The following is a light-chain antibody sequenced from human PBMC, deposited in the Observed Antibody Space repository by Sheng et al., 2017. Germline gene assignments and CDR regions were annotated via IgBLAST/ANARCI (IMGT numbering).Light chain of an antibody. CDR2: GAS. J-gene: IGKJ4*01. CDR3: QQYHNWPPGAT. V-gene: IGKV3-15*01. Sequence: EIVLTQSPGTLSLSPGERATLSCRASQSVSSSYLAWYQQKPGQAPRLLIYGASTRAADVPARFSGSGSETEFTLTINSLHSEDIAVYYCQQYHNWPPGATFGGGPKVEIK. CDR1: QSVSSSY.